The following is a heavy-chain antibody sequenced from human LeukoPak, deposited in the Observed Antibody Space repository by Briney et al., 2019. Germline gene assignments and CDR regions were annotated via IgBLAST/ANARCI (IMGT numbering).Heavy chain of an antibody. CDR2: IYYSGST. CDR1: GGSISSSSYY. D-gene: IGHD6-19*01. Sequence: SETLSLTCTVSGGSISSSSYYWGWIRQPPGRGLEWIGSIYYSGSTNYNPSLKSRVTISVDTSKNQFSLKLSSVTAADTAVYYCARSPTSGWSFDYWGQGTLVTVSS. CDR3: ARSPTSGWSFDY. J-gene: IGHJ4*02. V-gene: IGHV4-39*07.